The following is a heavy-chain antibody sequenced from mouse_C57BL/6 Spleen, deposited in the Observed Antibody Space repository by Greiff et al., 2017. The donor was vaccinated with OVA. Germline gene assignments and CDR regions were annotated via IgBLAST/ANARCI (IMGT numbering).Heavy chain of an antibody. Sequence: QVQLQQPGAELVRPGTSVKLSCKASGYTFTSYWMHWVKQRPGQGLEWIGVIDPSDSYTNYNQKFKGKATLTVDTSSSTAYMQLSSLTSEDSAVYYCASYYYGSSRAMDYWGQGTSVTVSS. CDR2: IDPSDSYT. CDR3: ASYYYGSSRAMDY. D-gene: IGHD1-1*01. J-gene: IGHJ4*01. V-gene: IGHV1-59*01. CDR1: GYTFTSYW.